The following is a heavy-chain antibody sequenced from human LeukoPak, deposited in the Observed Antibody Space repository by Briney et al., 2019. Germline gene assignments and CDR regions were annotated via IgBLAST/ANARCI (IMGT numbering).Heavy chain of an antibody. CDR3: ACREFYSPWPGP. J-gene: IGHJ5*02. CDR1: GYTFKTYW. CDR2: IYPGDSRT. D-gene: IGHD5-18*01. V-gene: IGHV5-51*01. Sequence: GESLKISCKGSGYTFKTYWIGWVRQTPGKGLEWMGVIYPGDSRTRYNPSFEGQVTISADKSINTAYLQWSSLKASDTAMYYCACREFYSPWPGPWGQGTLVTVSS.